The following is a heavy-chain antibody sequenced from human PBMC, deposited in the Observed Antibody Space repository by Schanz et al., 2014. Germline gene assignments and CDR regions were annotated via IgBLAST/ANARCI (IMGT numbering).Heavy chain of an antibody. CDR1: GYTFTNHY. J-gene: IGHJ4*02. Sequence: QVQVIQSGPEVKKPGASVKVSCKASGYTFTNHYLHWVRQAPGQGLEWMGRISPSSGGTNYAQNFQRRVTMTKDTSINTVYMELSTLTSDDTAVYYCAKDPYGSGNHYTYWGQGTLVTVSS. CDR2: ISPSSGGT. D-gene: IGHD3-10*01. CDR3: AKDPYGSGNHYTY. V-gene: IGHV1-2*06.